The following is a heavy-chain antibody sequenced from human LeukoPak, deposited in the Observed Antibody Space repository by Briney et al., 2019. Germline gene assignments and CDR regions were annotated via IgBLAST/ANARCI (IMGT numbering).Heavy chain of an antibody. CDR3: VKGIAAADGNWFDP. D-gene: IGHD6-13*01. CDR1: GFTFSSYA. J-gene: IGHJ5*02. V-gene: IGHV3-64D*09. CDR2: ISSNGGST. Sequence: GGSLRLSCSAPGFTFSSYAMHWVRQAPGKGLEYVSAISSNGGSTYYADSVKGRFTISRDNSKNTLYLQMSSLRAEDTAVYYCVKGIAAADGNWFDPWGQGALVTVSS.